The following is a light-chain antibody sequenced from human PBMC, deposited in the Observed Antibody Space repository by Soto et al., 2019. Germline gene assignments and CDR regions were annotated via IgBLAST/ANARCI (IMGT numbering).Light chain of an antibody. Sequence: EIVMTQSPATLSVSPGERATLSCRASQSVSSNLAWYQQKPGQAPRLLIYGASTRATGIPARFSGSGSGTEFTITISSLESEDFAVYYCQQYNNWPPFTFCPGTKIDIK. J-gene: IGKJ3*01. CDR3: QQYNNWPPFT. V-gene: IGKV3-15*01. CDR2: GAS. CDR1: QSVSSN.